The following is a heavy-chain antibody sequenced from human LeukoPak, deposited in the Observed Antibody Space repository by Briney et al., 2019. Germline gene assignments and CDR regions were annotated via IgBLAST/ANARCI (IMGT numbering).Heavy chain of an antibody. CDR1: GGSISSYY. D-gene: IGHD6-19*01. CDR2: IYYSGST. Sequence: SETLSLTCTVSGGSISSYYWSWIRQPPGKGLEWIGYIYYSGSTNYNPSLKSRVTISVDTSKNQFPLKLSSVTAADTAVYYCARSPDLIAVAGTFDYWGQGTLVTVSS. CDR3: ARSPDLIAVAGTFDY. J-gene: IGHJ4*02. V-gene: IGHV4-59*01.